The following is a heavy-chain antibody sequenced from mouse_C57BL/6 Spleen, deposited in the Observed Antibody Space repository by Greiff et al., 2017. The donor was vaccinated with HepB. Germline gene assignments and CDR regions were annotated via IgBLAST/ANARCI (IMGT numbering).Heavy chain of an antibody. Sequence: QVQLQQPGTELVKPGASVKLSCKASGYTFTSYWMHWVKQRPGQGLEWIGNINPSNGGTNYNEKFKSKATLTVDKSSSTAYMQLSSLTSEDSAVYYCARSEGIYYGYDGRYAMDYWGQGTSVTVSS. CDR3: ARSEGIYYGYDGRYAMDY. D-gene: IGHD2-2*01. J-gene: IGHJ4*01. CDR2: INPSNGGT. CDR1: GYTFTSYW. V-gene: IGHV1-53*01.